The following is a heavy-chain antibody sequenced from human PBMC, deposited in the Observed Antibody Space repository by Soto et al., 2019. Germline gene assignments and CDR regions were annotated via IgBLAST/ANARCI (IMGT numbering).Heavy chain of an antibody. J-gene: IGHJ3*02. D-gene: IGHD6-6*01. CDR2: IYYSGST. CDR1: GGSISSSSYY. V-gene: IGHV4-39*01. CDR3: ARLGTAARGGVFAI. Sequence: PSETLSLTCTVSGGSISSSSYYWGWIRQPPGKGLEWIGSIYYSGSTYYNPSLKSRVTISVDTSKNQFSLKLSSVTAADTAVYYCARLGTAARGGVFAIWGQGTMVTVSS.